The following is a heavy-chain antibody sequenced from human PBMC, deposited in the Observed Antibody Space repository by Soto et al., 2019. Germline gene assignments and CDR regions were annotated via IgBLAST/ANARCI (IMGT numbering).Heavy chain of an antibody. J-gene: IGHJ6*02. CDR1: GGSVSSGSYY. CDR2: IYYSGST. Sequence: PSESLSLTCTVSGGSVSSGSYYWSWIRQPPGKGLEWIGYIYYSGSTNYNPSLKSRVTISVDTSKNQFSLKLSSVTAADTAVYYYATNTYYYDSSGYHPSYGMDVWGQGTTVTVSS. V-gene: IGHV4-61*01. CDR3: ATNTYYYDSSGYHPSYGMDV. D-gene: IGHD3-22*01.